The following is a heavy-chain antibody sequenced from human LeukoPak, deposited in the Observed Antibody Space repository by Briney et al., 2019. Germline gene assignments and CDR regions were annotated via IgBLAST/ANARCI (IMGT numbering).Heavy chain of an antibody. CDR1: GGPFSSYA. Sequence: SVKVSCKASGGPFSSYAISWVRQAPGQGLEWMGRIIPILGIAKYAQTFQGRVTITADTYTSTAYMELCSLRSEDTAVYYCARGDYYVSGSYYNKPTTNWFDPWGQGTLVTVSS. D-gene: IGHD3-10*01. V-gene: IGHV1-69*04. J-gene: IGHJ5*02. CDR2: IIPILGIA. CDR3: ARGDYYVSGSYYNKPTTNWFDP.